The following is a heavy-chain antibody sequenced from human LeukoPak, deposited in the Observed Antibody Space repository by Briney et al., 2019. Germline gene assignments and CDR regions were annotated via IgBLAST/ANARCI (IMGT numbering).Heavy chain of an antibody. V-gene: IGHV3-30*02. D-gene: IGHD3-10*01. J-gene: IGHJ5*02. CDR3: AKEALPYYYGSGSYSNNWFDP. CDR1: GFTFSSYG. Sequence: GGSLRLSCAASGFTFSSYGMHWVRQAPGKGLEWVAFIRYDGSNKYYADSVKGRFTISRDNSKNTLHLQTNSLRAEDTAVYYCAKEALPYYYGSGSYSNNWFDPWGQGTLVTVSS. CDR2: IRYDGSNK.